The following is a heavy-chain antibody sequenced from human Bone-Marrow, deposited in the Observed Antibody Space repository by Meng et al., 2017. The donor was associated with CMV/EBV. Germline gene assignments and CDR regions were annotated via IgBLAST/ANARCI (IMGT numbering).Heavy chain of an antibody. CDR2: IYPGDSDT. CDR3: ARRIWTYYDSSGYDY. V-gene: IGHV5-51*01. CDR1: GYSFTSYW. Sequence: GGSVGLSCMGSGYSFTSYWIGWVRQMPGKGLEWMGIIYPGDSDTRYSPSFQGQVTISADKSISTAYLQWSSLKASDTAMYYCARRIWTYYDSSGYDYWGQGTLVTVSS. D-gene: IGHD3-22*01. J-gene: IGHJ4*02.